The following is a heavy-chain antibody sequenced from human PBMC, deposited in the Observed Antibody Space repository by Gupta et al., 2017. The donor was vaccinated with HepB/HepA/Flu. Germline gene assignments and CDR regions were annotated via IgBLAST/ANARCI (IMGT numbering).Heavy chain of an antibody. CDR1: GFTFLILA. J-gene: IGHJ4*02. Sequence: VQLVEAGGGLVQPGGSLNSPCAGYGFTFLILAIAWVRQAPGKGLEWISYINGSGSSILYADSVKGRFTVSRDNAKNSLYLQMNDLRDDDTALYYCAREYAGFSGVDDWGQGTLVTVSS. D-gene: IGHD3-3*01. CDR3: AREYAGFSGVDD. CDR2: INGSGSSI. V-gene: IGHV3-48*03.